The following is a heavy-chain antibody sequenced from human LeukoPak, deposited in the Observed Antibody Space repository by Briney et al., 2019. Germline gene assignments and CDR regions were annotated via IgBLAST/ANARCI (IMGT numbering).Heavy chain of an antibody. CDR1: GYTFTSYY. CDR2: INPSGGST. D-gene: IGHD3-16*01. J-gene: IGHJ4*02. CDR3: ARSAIYVSPLRV. Sequence: ASVKVSCKASGYTFTSYYIHWVRQAPGEGLEWMGIINPSGGSTSYAQKLQGRVTMTTDTSTSTAYMELRSLRSDDTAVYYCARSAIYVSPLRVWGQGTLVTVSS. V-gene: IGHV1-46*01.